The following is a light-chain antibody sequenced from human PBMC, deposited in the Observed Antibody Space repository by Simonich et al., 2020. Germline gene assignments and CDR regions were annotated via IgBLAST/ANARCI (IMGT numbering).Light chain of an antibody. J-gene: IGKJ4*01. CDR2: WAS. V-gene: IGKV4-1*01. Sequence: DIVMTQYPDSLAVSLGERATINCKSSQSVLYSSNNNNYLAWYQQKPGQPPKLFIYWASTRESGVPCRFSGSGSGTDFTLTISSLQSEDVAVYYCQQYYSTPLTFGGGTKVEIK. CDR3: QQYYSTPLT. CDR1: QSVLYSSNNNNY.